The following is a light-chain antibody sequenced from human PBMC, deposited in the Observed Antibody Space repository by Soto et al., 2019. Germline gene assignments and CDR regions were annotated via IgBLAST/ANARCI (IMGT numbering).Light chain of an antibody. Sequence: EIGMTQSPAPLSVSPGERATLSCRASQSISSNLAWYQQKPGQAPRRLIYGASTRATGIPARFRGSGSGKVFTRTISSLQSEDFAGYSGQQYSILPYTFGQGTKLEIK. CDR2: GAS. J-gene: IGKJ2*01. CDR1: QSISSN. V-gene: IGKV3-15*01. CDR3: QQYSILPYT.